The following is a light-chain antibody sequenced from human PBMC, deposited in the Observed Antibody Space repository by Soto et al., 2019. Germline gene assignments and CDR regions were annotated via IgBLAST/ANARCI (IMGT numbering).Light chain of an antibody. CDR1: QSISYW. V-gene: IGKV1-5*03. CDR2: KAS. CDR3: RHYNTYSPPYT. J-gene: IGKJ2*01. Sequence: DIQMTQSPSTLSASVGDRVTITCRASQSISYWLAWYQQKPGKAPNLLIYKASTLESGVPSRFSGSGSGTEFTLTITSLHPDDFATYYCRHYNTYSPPYTFGQGTKREIK.